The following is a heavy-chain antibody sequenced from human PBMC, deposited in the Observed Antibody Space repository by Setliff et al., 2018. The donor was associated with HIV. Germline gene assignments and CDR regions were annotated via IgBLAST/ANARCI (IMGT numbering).Heavy chain of an antibody. D-gene: IGHD5-18*01. CDR2: INHRGDT. Sequence: SETLSLTCAVYGGSFSGYYWTWIRQPPGKGLEWIGDINHRGDTKYNPSLRSRVIISVDKSKNQFSLKLISLTAADTAKYFCANWNTTIDADSWGQGTLVTVSS. J-gene: IGHJ4*02. CDR1: GGSFSGYY. CDR3: ANWNTTIDADS. V-gene: IGHV4-34*01.